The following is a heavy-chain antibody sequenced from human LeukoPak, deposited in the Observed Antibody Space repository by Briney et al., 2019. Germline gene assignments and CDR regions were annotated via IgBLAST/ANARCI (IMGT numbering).Heavy chain of an antibody. Sequence: GGSLRLSCPASGFTFSSYALTWVRQAPGKGLEWVSSISDSGGTTPYADSVKGRFTVSRDNSKNTLYLQMNSLRAEDTAVYHCAKDIRDCSGGSCRAFDYWGQGTLVTVSS. CDR2: ISDSGGTT. J-gene: IGHJ4*02. V-gene: IGHV3-23*01. D-gene: IGHD2-15*01. CDR1: GFTFSSYA. CDR3: AKDIRDCSGGSCRAFDY.